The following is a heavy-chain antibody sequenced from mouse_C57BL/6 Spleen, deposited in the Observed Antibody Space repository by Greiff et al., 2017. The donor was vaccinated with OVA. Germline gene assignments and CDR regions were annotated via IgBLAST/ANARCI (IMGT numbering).Heavy chain of an antibody. CDR2: IYPSDSET. CDR3: ARRTGPYYFDY. Sequence: VKLKQPGAELVRPGSSVKLSCKASGYTFTSYWMDWVKQRPGQGLEWIGNIYPSDSETHYNQKFKDKATLTVDKSSSTAYMQLSSLTSEDSAVYYCARRTGPYYFDYWGQGTTLTVSS. V-gene: IGHV1-61*01. CDR1: GYTFTSYW. J-gene: IGHJ2*01. D-gene: IGHD4-1*01.